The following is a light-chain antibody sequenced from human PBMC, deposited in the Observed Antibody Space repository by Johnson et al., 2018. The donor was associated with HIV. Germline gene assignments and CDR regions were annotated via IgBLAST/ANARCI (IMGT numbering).Light chain of an antibody. V-gene: IGLV1-51*02. Sequence: QSVLTQPPSVSAAPGQKVTISCSGSSSNIGSNYVSWYQQLPGTAPKLLIYENNKRPSGIPDRFSGSKSGTSATLGITGLQTGDEADYYCGTWDSSLSRYVFDTGTKVTVL. CDR1: SSNIGSNY. CDR2: ENN. J-gene: IGLJ1*01. CDR3: GTWDSSLSRYV.